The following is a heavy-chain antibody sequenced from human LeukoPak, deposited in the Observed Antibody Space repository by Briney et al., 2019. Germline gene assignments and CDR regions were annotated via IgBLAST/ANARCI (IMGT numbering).Heavy chain of an antibody. V-gene: IGHV3-30*02. J-gene: IGHJ4*02. CDR3: LTYDY. CDR1: VVTSSIYG. Sequence: GGSLRLSCASSVVTSSIYGMHWGREAPGKGLEWGAFIRSDGSDKYYADSVKGRFTISRDNSKNTLYLQLNSLRAEDTAVYYCLTYDYWGQGTLVTVSS. CDR2: IRSDGSDK.